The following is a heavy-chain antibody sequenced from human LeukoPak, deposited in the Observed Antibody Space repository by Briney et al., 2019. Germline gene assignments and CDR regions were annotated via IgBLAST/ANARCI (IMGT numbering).Heavy chain of an antibody. CDR2: INHSGST. J-gene: IGHJ6*03. CDR1: GGSFSGYY. CDR3: AREALLSSSGYYYMDV. Sequence: SETLSLTCAVYGGSFSGYYWSWIRQPPGKGLEWIGEINHSGSTNYNPSLKSRVTISVDTSKNQFSLKLSSVTAADTAVYYCAREALLSSSGYYYMDVWGKGTTVTVSS. V-gene: IGHV4-34*01. D-gene: IGHD2/OR15-2a*01.